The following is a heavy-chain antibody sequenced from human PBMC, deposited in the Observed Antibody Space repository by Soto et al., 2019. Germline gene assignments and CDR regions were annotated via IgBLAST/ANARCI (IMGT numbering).Heavy chain of an antibody. D-gene: IGHD3-10*01. Sequence: SETLSLTCAVYGGSFSGYYWSWIRQPPGKGLEWIGEINHSGSTNYNPSLKSRVTISVDTSKNQFSLKLSSVTAADTAVYYCARITMVRGVYYYYYGMDVWGQGTTVT. CDR2: INHSGST. CDR1: GGSFSGYY. V-gene: IGHV4-34*01. CDR3: ARITMVRGVYYYYYGMDV. J-gene: IGHJ6*02.